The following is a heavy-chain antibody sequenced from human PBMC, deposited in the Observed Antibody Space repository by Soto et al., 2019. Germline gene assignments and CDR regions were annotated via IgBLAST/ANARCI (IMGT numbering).Heavy chain of an antibody. D-gene: IGHD3-10*02. CDR1: GFSLSDYG. CDR2: ISYDGSHK. J-gene: IGHJ1*01. V-gene: IGHV3-30*03. Sequence: VESGGGVIQPGGSLKLSCAASGFSLSDYGMHWVRQAPGKGLEWVAVISYDGSHKDHADSVKGRITVSRDNARHTMYLEMNSLKPEDTAVYSCARKRRRKNSTTTKCYVLQLWGEGTLVNVTS. CDR3: ARKRRRKNSTTTKCYVLQL.